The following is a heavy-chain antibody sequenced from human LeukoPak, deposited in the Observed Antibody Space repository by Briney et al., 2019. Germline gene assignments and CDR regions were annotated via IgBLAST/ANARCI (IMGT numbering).Heavy chain of an antibody. V-gene: IGHV3-20*04. CDR2: INWNGGGR. Sequence: GGSLRLSCAASGFNFDDYVMTWVRQAPGKGLEWVSGINWNGGGRGYADSVKGRFTISRDNAKNSLYLQMNSLRAEDMALYYCAKGGGGRLMYYYYMDVWGKGTTVTVSS. J-gene: IGHJ6*03. CDR1: GFNFDDYV. D-gene: IGHD3-16*01. CDR3: AKGGGGRLMYYYYMDV.